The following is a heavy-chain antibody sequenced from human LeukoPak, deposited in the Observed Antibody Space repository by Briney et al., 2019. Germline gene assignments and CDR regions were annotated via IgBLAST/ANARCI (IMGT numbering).Heavy chain of an antibody. CDR2: IYHNGDT. CDR3: AREVRYSYGPYYYYYYMDV. J-gene: IGHJ6*03. CDR1: GYSISSGYY. D-gene: IGHD5-18*01. Sequence: SETLSLTCAVSGYSISSGYYWGWIRQPPGEGLEWIASIYHNGDTYYNSSLKSRVTISVDTSKNQFSLKLSSVTAADTAVYYCAREVRYSYGPYYYYYYMDVWGKGTTVTVSS. V-gene: IGHV4-38-2*02.